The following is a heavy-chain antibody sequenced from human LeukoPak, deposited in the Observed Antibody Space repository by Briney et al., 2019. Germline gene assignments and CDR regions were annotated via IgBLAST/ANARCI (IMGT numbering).Heavy chain of an antibody. J-gene: IGHJ4*02. CDR1: GFTFSSYS. V-gene: IGHV3-53*01. CDR3: ARKESY. Sequence: GGSLRLSCAASGFTFSSYSMSWVRQAPGKGLEWVSVIYSGGSTYYADSVKGRFTISRDNSKNTLYLQMNSLRAEDTAVYYCARKESYWGQGTLVTVSS. CDR2: IYSGGST.